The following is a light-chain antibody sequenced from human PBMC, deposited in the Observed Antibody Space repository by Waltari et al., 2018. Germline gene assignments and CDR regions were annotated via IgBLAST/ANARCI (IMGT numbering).Light chain of an antibody. Sequence: QSALTQPASVSGSPGQSITISCTGTSSDVGGYNYFPWYQQHPGKAPKLMIYDVSKRPSGVSNRFSGSKSGNTASLTISGLQAEDEADYYCCSYAGSSTLLFGGGTKLTVL. CDR2: DVS. V-gene: IGLV2-23*02. CDR1: SSDVGGYNY. J-gene: IGLJ2*01. CDR3: CSYAGSSTLL.